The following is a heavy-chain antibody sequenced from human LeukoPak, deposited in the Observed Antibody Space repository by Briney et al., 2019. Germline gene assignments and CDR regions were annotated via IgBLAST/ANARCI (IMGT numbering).Heavy chain of an antibody. J-gene: IGHJ4*02. CDR2: ISSSGSTI. V-gene: IGHV3-48*03. D-gene: IGHD1-1*01. CDR3: AREVQLERLGFGKEGSAFDY. Sequence: GGSLRLSCAASGFTFSSYEMNWVRQAPGKGLEWVSYISSSGSTIYYADSVKGRFTISRDNAKNSLYLQMNSLRAEDTAVYYCAREVQLERLGFGKEGSAFDYWGQGTLVTVSS. CDR1: GFTFSSYE.